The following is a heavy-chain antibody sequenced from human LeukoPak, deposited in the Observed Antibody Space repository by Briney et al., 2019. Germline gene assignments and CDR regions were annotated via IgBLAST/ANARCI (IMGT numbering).Heavy chain of an antibody. CDR2: IRSKASSYAT. CDR1: GFTFSGSA. CDR3: TRRIVEGYCSSTSCPNYYYYYMDV. J-gene: IGHJ6*03. D-gene: IGHD2-2*01. V-gene: IGHV3-73*01. Sequence: PGGSLRLSCAASGFTFSGSAMHWVRQASGKGLEWVGRIRSKASSYATAYAASVKGRFTISRDDSKNTAYLQMNSLKTEDTAVYYCTRRIVEGYCSSTSCPNYYYYYMDVWGKGTTVTVSS.